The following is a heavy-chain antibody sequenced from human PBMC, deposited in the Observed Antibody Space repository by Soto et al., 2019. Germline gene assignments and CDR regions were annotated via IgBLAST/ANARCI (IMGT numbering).Heavy chain of an antibody. CDR3: ARLQKYDAFDI. CDR2: IYYSGST. Sequence: PSETLSLTCTVSGGSISSYYWSWIRQPPGKGLEWIGYIYYSGSTNYNPSLKSRVTISVDTSKNQFSLKLSSVTAADTAVYYCARLQKYDAFDIWGQGTMVTVSS. CDR1: GGSISSYY. D-gene: IGHD4-4*01. J-gene: IGHJ3*02. V-gene: IGHV4-59*01.